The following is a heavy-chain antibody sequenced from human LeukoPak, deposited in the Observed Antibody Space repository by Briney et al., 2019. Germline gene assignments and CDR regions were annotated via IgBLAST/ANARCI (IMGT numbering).Heavy chain of an antibody. V-gene: IGHV4-4*02. CDR1: GGSISSSHW. CDR2: IYHHGST. D-gene: IGHD1-26*01. J-gene: IGHJ4*02. Sequence: SETLSLTCAVSGGSISSSHWWSWVRQPPGKGLEWIGKIYHHGSTYYNPSLKSRVTISVDKSKNQFSLKLSSVTAADTAIYYCARPLSGSYWGLDYWGQGTLVTVSS. CDR3: ARPLSGSYWGLDY.